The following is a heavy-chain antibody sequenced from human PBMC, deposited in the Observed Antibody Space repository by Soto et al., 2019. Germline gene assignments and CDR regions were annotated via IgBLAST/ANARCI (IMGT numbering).Heavy chain of an antibody. D-gene: IGHD1-20*01. Sequence: PSETLCLTCTVSGGSISSYYWSWIRQPPGKGLEWIGYIYYSGITNYNPSLKSRVTISVDTSKNQFSLKLSSVTAADTAVYYCARYKSNYYYGMDVWGQGTTVTVSS. CDR1: GGSISSYY. V-gene: IGHV4-59*01. CDR2: IYYSGIT. J-gene: IGHJ6*02. CDR3: ARYKSNYYYGMDV.